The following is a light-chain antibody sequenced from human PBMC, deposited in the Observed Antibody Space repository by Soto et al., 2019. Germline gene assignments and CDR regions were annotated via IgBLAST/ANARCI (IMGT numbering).Light chain of an antibody. CDR1: QSVSSNY. Sequence: DIVLTQSPATMSLSPGERATLSCGASQSVSSNYLAWYRQRPGQAPSLLIYGASSRATGIPDRFSGSGSGTDFTLTISRLEPEDFAVYYCQQYGSSPRTFGQGTKVDIK. CDR2: GAS. V-gene: IGKV3-20*01. CDR3: QQYGSSPRT. J-gene: IGKJ1*01.